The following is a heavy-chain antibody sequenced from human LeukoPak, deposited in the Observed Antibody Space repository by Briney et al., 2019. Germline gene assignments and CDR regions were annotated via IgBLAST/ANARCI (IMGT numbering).Heavy chain of an antibody. Sequence: GGSLRLSCAASGFTFSNYGMHWVRQAPGKGLEWVTLISYDGSNKYYADSVKGRFTISRDNSKNTLYLQMNSLRAEDTAIYYCAKNGDRGAYCSGGTCYPYYYYYMDVWGKGTTVTISS. CDR2: ISYDGSNK. CDR3: AKNGDRGAYCSGGTCYPYYYYYMDV. D-gene: IGHD2-15*01. CDR1: GFTFSNYG. V-gene: IGHV3-30*18. J-gene: IGHJ6*03.